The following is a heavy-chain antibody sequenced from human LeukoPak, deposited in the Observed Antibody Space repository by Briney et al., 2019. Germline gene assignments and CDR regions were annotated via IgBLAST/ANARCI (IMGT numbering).Heavy chain of an antibody. CDR3: ARVGFNYDRTKFDY. Sequence: SETLSLTCTVSGYSISSGYYWGWIRQPPGKGLEWIGSIYHSGSTYYNPSLKSRVTISVDTSKNQFSLKLSSVTAADTAVYYCARVGFNYDRTKFDYWGQGTLVTVSS. J-gene: IGHJ4*02. D-gene: IGHD3-10*02. CDR1: GYSISSGYY. V-gene: IGHV4-38-2*02. CDR2: IYHSGST.